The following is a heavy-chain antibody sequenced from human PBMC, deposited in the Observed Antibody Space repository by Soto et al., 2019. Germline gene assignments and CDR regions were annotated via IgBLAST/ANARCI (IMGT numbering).Heavy chain of an antibody. J-gene: IGHJ5*02. Sequence: PGESLKISFKGSGYSFAGYWITWVRQKPGKGLEWMGRIDPSDSQTYYSPSFRGHVTISVTKSITTVFLQWSSLRASDTAMYYCARLVNGDIVVVPAANWFDPWGQGTLVTVSS. CDR3: ARLVNGDIVVVPAANWFDP. CDR2: IDPSDSQT. D-gene: IGHD2-2*01. CDR1: GYSFAGYW. V-gene: IGHV5-10-1*01.